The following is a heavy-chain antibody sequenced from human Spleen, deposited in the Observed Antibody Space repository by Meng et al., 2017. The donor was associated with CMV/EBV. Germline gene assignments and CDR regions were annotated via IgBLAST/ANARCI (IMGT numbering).Heavy chain of an antibody. Sequence: SISSGGYYWSWIRQHPGKGLEWIGYIYYSGSTYYNPSLKSRVTISVDTSKNQFSLKLSSVTAADTAVFYCARENSYYDSSGYAAFDYWGQGTLVTVSS. J-gene: IGHJ4*02. CDR2: IYYSGST. V-gene: IGHV4-31*02. CDR1: SISSGGYY. CDR3: ARENSYYDSSGYAAFDY. D-gene: IGHD3-22*01.